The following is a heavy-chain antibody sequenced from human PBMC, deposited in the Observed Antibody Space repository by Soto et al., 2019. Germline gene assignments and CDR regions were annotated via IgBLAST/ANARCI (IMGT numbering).Heavy chain of an antibody. CDR2: FSSSSSYI. J-gene: IGHJ3*02. V-gene: IGHV3-21*01. Sequence: ESGGGLVKPGGSLRLSCAASGFTFSSYSMNWVRQAPGKGLEWVSSFSSSSSYIYYADSVKGRFTISRDNAKNSLYLQMNSLRAEDTAVYYCARDKLGYCSGGSCAPGAFDIWGQGTMVTVSS. CDR3: ARDKLGYCSGGSCAPGAFDI. CDR1: GFTFSSYS. D-gene: IGHD2-15*01.